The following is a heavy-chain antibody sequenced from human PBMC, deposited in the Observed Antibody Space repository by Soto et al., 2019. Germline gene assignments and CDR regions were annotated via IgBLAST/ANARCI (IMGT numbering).Heavy chain of an antibody. D-gene: IGHD2-2*01. CDR2: ISGSGGST. CDR3: AKGGRSSTFGGFDP. V-gene: IGHV3-23*01. Sequence: EVQLLESGGGLVQPGGSLRLACGASGFTFSSYAMSWVRQAPGKGLGWVSAISGSGGSTYYADSVEGRFTISRDNSNNILYLQINGLRAEDTAIYYCAKGGRSSTFGGFDPWGQGTLVTVSS. J-gene: IGHJ5*02. CDR1: GFTFSSYA.